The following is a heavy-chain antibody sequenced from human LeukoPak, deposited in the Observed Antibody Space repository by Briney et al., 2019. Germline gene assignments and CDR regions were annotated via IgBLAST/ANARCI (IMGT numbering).Heavy chain of an antibody. J-gene: IGHJ4*02. V-gene: IGHV4-4*07. CDR2: IYSTGST. Sequence: PSETLSLTCTVSGGSISSYYWSWIRQPAGKGLEWIGRIYSTGSTNYNPSLKSRVTVSVDTSKNQFPLRLRSVSAADTAVYYCARQIASAGTAGFDFWGQGALVTVSS. D-gene: IGHD6-13*01. CDR3: ARQIASAGTAGFDF. CDR1: GGSISSYY.